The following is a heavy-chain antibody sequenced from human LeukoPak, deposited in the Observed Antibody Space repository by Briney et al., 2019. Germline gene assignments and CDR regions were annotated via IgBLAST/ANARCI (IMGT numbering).Heavy chain of an antibody. J-gene: IGHJ6*02. CDR1: GYTFTSYD. CDR3: ARAVSGWYGEEAYYYYGMDV. CDR2: MNPNSGNT. V-gene: IGHV1-8*01. D-gene: IGHD6-19*01. Sequence: ASVKVSCKASGYTFTSYDINWVRQATGQGLEWMGWMNPNSGNTGYAQKFQGRVTMTRNTSISTAYMELSSLRSEDTAVYYCARAVSGWYGEEAYYYYGMDVWGQGTTVTVSS.